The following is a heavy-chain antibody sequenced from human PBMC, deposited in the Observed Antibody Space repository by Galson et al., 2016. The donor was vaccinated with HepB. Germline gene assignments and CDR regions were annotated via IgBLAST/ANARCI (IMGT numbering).Heavy chain of an antibody. D-gene: IGHD3-3*01. CDR3: ARGLYDVWEKAKIWFDP. Sequence: SETLSLTCTVSGDSVSSGTSHWSWIRQPPGKGLEWIGDLHHTGTANYNPSLKGRVSIFLDTSKNQFSLNRNSVTAADTAVYYCARGLYDVWEKAKIWFDPWGQGTLVIVSS. V-gene: IGHV4-61*01. CDR2: LHHTGTA. CDR1: GDSVSSGTSH. J-gene: IGHJ5*02.